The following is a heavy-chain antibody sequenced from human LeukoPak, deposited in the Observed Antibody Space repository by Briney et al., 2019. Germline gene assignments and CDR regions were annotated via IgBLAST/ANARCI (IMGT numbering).Heavy chain of an antibody. D-gene: IGHD6-13*01. Sequence: PGGSLRLSCAASGFTFSRYWMHWVRQAPGKGLVWVSRINSDGSSTSYADSVKGRFTISRDNAKNTLYLQMNSLRAEDTAVYYCARLVQSSIAADFFDYWGQGTLVTVSS. J-gene: IGHJ4*02. CDR3: ARLVQSSIAADFFDY. V-gene: IGHV3-74*01. CDR2: INSDGSST. CDR1: GFTFSRYW.